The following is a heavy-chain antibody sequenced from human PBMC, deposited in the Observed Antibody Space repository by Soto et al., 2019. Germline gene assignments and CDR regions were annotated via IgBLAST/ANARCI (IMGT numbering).Heavy chain of an antibody. D-gene: IGHD6-6*01. Sequence: ASVKVSCKASGYTFTGYYMHWVRQAPGQGLEWMGWINPNSGGTNYAQKFQGRVTMTRDTSTSTAYMELSRLRSDDTAVYYCARAKVQLVGDYYYYYGMDVWGQGTTVTVSS. CDR3: ARAKVQLVGDYYYYYGMDV. CDR2: INPNSGGT. CDR1: GYTFTGYY. V-gene: IGHV1-2*02. J-gene: IGHJ6*02.